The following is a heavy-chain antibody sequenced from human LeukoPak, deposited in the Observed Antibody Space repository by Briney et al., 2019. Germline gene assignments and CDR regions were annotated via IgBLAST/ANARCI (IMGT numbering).Heavy chain of an antibody. V-gene: IGHV3-48*01. CDR3: ARDWYHAIDY. CDR2: ISSSSSSI. Sequence: GGSLRLSCAASGFNLRNYGMNWVRQAPGKGLAWVSYISSSSSSIDYADSVRGRFTISRDNARNLLYLQMNSLRAEDMAVYYCARDWYHAIDYWGQGTLVTVSS. CDR1: GFNLRNYG. J-gene: IGHJ4*02. D-gene: IGHD2-2*01.